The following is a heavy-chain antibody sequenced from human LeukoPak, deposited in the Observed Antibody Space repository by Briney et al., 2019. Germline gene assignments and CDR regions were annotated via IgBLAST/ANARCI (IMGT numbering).Heavy chain of an antibody. J-gene: IGHJ5*02. D-gene: IGHD3-22*01. CDR2: IIPIFGTA. V-gene: IGHV1-69*06. CDR1: GGTFSSYA. CDR3: ARVSYYYDSSGYYWFDP. Sequence: GASVKVSCKASGGTFSSYAISWVRQAPGQGLEWMGGIIPIFGTANYAQKFQGRVTITADKSTSTAYMELSSLRSEGTAVYYCARVSYYYDSSGYYWFDPWGQGTLVTVSS.